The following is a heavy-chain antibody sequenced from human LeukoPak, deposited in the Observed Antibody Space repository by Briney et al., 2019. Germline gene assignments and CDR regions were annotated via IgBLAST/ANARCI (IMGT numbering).Heavy chain of an antibody. V-gene: IGHV3-74*01. Sequence: TGGSLRLSCAASGFTFSSYWMHWVRQAPGKGLVWVSRINTDGSSTSYADSVKGRFTISRDNAKNSLYLQMNSLRAEDTAVYYCARGNSSGWQYYFDYWGQGTLVTVSS. CDR3: ARGNSSGWQYYFDY. CDR1: GFTFSSYW. CDR2: INTDGSST. D-gene: IGHD6-19*01. J-gene: IGHJ4*02.